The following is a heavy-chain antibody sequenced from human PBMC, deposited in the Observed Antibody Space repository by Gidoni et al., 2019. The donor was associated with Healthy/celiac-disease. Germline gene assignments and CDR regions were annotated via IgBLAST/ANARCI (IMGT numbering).Heavy chain of an antibody. CDR2: INPSGGST. V-gene: IGHV1-46*01. CDR3: AREARVPGTTFRFDP. J-gene: IGHJ5*02. Sequence: QVQLVQSGAEVKKPGASVKVSCKASGYTFTSYYMHWGRQAPGQGLEWMGIINPSGGSTSYAQKFQGRVTMTRDTSTSTVYMELSSLRSEDTAVYYCAREARVPGTTFRFDPWGQGTLVTVSS. CDR1: GYTFTSYY. D-gene: IGHD1-1*01.